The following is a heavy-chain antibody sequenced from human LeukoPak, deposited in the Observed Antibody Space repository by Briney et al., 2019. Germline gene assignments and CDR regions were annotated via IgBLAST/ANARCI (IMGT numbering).Heavy chain of an antibody. CDR2: ISSSGKA. Sequence: PSETLSLTCAVSGGSITTTDFDWPWIRQPPGQGFEWIATISSSGKAYYYPSPMSRVTISVDTSKNQFSLDVTSVTAADTGLFYCARFKGGTCFDYWGRGILVIVS. CDR1: GGSITTTDFD. D-gene: IGHD1-26*01. CDR3: ARFKGGTCFDY. J-gene: IGHJ4*02. V-gene: IGHV4-39*01.